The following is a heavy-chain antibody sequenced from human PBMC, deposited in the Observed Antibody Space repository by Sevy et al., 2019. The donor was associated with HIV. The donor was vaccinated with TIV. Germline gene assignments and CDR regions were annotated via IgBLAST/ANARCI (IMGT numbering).Heavy chain of an antibody. J-gene: IGHJ4*02. V-gene: IGHV1-18*01. CDR3: ARDSDGSGRYYLDYFDS. Sequence: ASVKVSCKTSGYTFIKHPLSWVRQAPGQGLEWMGCIRTYNGETKYPQKFQGRATMTTDTSTSTAYMELRSLRSDDTAIYYCARDSDGSGRYYLDYFDSWGQGTLVTVSS. D-gene: IGHD3-22*01. CDR2: IRTYNGET. CDR1: GYTFIKHP.